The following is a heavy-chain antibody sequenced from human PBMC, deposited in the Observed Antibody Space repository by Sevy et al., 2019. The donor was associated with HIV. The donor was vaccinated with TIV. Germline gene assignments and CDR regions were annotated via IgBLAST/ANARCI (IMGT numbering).Heavy chain of an antibody. J-gene: IGHJ6*02. CDR3: AREDYSNYYFYAMDV. CDR2: ISSSGSYI. Sequence: GGSLRLSCAASGFIFSNYGMNWVRQAPGKGLEWVSSISSSGSYIYYGDSMKGRFTISRDNAKNSVFLQMNSLRAEDTAVYYCAREDYSNYYFYAMDVWGQGTTVTVSS. D-gene: IGHD4-4*01. CDR1: GFIFSNYG. V-gene: IGHV3-21*01.